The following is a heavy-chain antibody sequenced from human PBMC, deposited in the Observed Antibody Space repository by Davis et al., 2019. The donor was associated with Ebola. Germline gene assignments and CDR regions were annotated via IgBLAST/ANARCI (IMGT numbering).Heavy chain of an antibody. V-gene: IGHV3-53*01. CDR1: GFSINDNY. D-gene: IGHD3-3*01. CDR3: AGGDFWSGRFDY. Sequence: GGSLRLSCSVSGFSINDNYMAWVRQPPGKGLEWVSTVYSGGSTSYTDSVRGRFTISRDISRNTVFLQMNSLRAGDTAVYFCAGGDFWSGRFDYWGQGTLVTVSS. J-gene: IGHJ4*02. CDR2: VYSGGST.